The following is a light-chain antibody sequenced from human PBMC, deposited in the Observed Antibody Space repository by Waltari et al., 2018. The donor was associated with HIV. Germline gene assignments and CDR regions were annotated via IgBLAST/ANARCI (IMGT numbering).Light chain of an antibody. Sequence: EIVLTQSPGTLSLSPGERATLSCRASQSVRSSYLAWDQQKPGQAPRLLIYGASSSATGIPDRFSGSGSGTDFTLTISRLEPEDFAVYYCQQYGSSMYTFGQGTKLEIK. CDR3: QQYGSSMYT. CDR2: GAS. CDR1: QSVRSSY. J-gene: IGKJ2*01. V-gene: IGKV3-20*01.